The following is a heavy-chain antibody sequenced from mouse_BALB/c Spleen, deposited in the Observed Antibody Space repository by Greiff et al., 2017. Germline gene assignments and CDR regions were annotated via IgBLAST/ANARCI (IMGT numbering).Heavy chain of an antibody. CDR3: ARQRDGNYYYYAMDY. J-gene: IGHJ4*01. CDR2: ISSGGSYT. V-gene: IGHV5-6*01. CDR1: GFTFSSYG. D-gene: IGHD2-1*01. Sequence: EVKVVESGGDLVKPGGSLKLSCAASGFTFSSYGMSWVRQTPDKRLEWVATISSGGSYTYYPDSVKGRFTISRDNAKNTLYLQMSSLKSEDTAMYYCARQRDGNYYYYAMDYWGQGTSVTVSS.